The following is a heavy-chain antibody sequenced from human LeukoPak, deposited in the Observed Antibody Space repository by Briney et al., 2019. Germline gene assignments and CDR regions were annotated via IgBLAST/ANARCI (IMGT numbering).Heavy chain of an antibody. CDR2: IYYSGST. CDR1: GGSISSGGYY. V-gene: IGHV4-31*03. Sequence: SQTLSLTCTVAGGSISSGGYYWSWIRQHPGKGLEWIGYIYYSGSTYYNPSLKSRVTISVDTSKNQFSLKLSSVTAADTAVYYCARATPYSAYYYYYMVVWGKGTTVTVSS. CDR3: ARATPYSAYYYYYMVV. J-gene: IGHJ6*03. D-gene: IGHD2-15*01.